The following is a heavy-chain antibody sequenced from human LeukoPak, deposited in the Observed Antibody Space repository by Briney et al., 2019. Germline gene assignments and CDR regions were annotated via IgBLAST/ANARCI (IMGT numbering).Heavy chain of an antibody. V-gene: IGHV3-23*01. Sequence: GGSLRLSCAASGFTFSTYAMSWVRQAPGKGLEWVSSISDSDGSTYYADSVKGRCTISRDNSKNTVYLQMNSLRAEDTAVYYCAKVGGSSMVRGVIHFDYWGQGTLVTVSS. CDR1: GFTFSTYA. D-gene: IGHD3-10*01. J-gene: IGHJ4*02. CDR2: ISDSDGST. CDR3: AKVGGSSMVRGVIHFDY.